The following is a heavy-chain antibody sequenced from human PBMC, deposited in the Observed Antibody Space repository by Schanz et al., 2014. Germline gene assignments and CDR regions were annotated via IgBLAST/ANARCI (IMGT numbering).Heavy chain of an antibody. D-gene: IGHD6-19*01. CDR1: GFTFNSYA. J-gene: IGHJ4*02. CDR2: ISGSGGTT. CDR3: AKLSSSGRLAGYFDY. Sequence: EVQLVESGGGLVQPGESLRVSCAASGFTFNSYAMSWVRQAPGRGLEWVSGISGSGGTTHYADSVEGRFTISRDYSKNTLYLQMSSLRAEDTAIYYCAKLSSSGRLAGYFDYWGQGALVTVSS. V-gene: IGHV3-23*04.